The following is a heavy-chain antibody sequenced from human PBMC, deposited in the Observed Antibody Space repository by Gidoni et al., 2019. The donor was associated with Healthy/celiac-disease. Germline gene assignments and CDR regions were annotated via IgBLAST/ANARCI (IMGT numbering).Heavy chain of an antibody. J-gene: IGHJ4*02. CDR2: IIPLFGTA. CDR1: GGTFSSYA. V-gene: IGHV1-69*01. Sequence: QVQLVQSGAEVKKPGSPVKVSCKAAGGTFSSYAISWVRQAPGQGLEWRGGIIPLFGTANYAQKFQGRFPITADESTSTAYMELSSLRSEDTAVYYCARWREAAPFDYWGQGTLVTVSS. CDR3: ARWREAAPFDY. D-gene: IGHD6-13*01.